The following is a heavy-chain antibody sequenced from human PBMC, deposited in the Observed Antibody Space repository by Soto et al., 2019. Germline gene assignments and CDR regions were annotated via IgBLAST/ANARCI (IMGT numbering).Heavy chain of an antibody. V-gene: IGHV3-33*01. CDR3: ARDQTAMVPGYYYYGMDV. CDR1: GFTFSSYG. CDR2: IWYDGSNK. D-gene: IGHD5-18*01. J-gene: IGHJ6*02. Sequence: QVQLVESGGGVVQPGRSLRLSCAASGFTFSSYGMHWVRQAPGKGLEWVAVIWYDGSNKYYADSVKGRFTISRDNSKNTLYLQMNSLRAEDTAVYYCARDQTAMVPGYYYYGMDVWGHGTTVTVSS.